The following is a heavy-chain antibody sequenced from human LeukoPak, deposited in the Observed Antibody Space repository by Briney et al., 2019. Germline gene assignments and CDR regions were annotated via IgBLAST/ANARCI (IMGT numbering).Heavy chain of an antibody. CDR1: GFTFSSYA. Sequence: GGSLRLSCAASGFTFSSYAMSWVRQAPGKGLEWVSAISGSGGSTYYADSVKGRFTISRDNSKNTLYLQMNSLRAEDTAVYYCAKVPYYDFWSGYLSSSWFDPWGQGTLVTVSS. V-gene: IGHV3-23*01. D-gene: IGHD3-3*01. CDR3: AKVPYYDFWSGYLSSSWFDP. J-gene: IGHJ5*02. CDR2: ISGSGGST.